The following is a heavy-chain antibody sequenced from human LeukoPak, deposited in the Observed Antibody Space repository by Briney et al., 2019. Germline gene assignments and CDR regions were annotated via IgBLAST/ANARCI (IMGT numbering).Heavy chain of an antibody. J-gene: IGHJ6*04. CDR2: IYQDGNT. V-gene: IGHV3-53*01. CDR3: ARDREVVTAKAQMDV. CDR1: GFTVSTNH. Sequence: PGGSLSLSCAVSGFTVSTNHMSCVRQAPGKGLEWVSVIYQDGNTYYTDSVKGRFTIPRDNPKNTLFLQMNSLRAEDTAMYYCARDREVVTAKAQMDVWGKGTTVTVSS. D-gene: IGHD2-21*02.